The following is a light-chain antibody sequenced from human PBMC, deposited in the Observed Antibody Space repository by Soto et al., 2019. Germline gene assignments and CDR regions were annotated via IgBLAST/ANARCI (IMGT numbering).Light chain of an antibody. V-gene: IGKV3-20*01. CDR1: QSVSSNY. CDR2: GAS. J-gene: IGKJ2*01. CDR3: QQYGRSAYT. Sequence: EIVLTQSPGTLSLSPGERAILSCRASQSVSSNYLAWYQQKPGQAPRLLIYGASSRATGIPDRFSGSGSGTDFTLTISRLEPEDFAVYYCQQYGRSAYTFGQGTTLEIK.